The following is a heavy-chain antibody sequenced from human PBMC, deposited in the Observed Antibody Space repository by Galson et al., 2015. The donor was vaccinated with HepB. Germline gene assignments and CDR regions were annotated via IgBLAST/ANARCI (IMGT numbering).Heavy chain of an antibody. J-gene: IGHJ4*02. CDR1: GYTFTSYY. Sequence: SVKVSCKASGYTFTSYYMHWVRQAPGQGLEWLGIVNPSGGSTRYAQKFQGRVTMTRDTSTTTVYMELSSLRSEDTAVYYCAKGAHYDSSGYYFDYWGQGTLVTVSS. V-gene: IGHV1-46*03. CDR3: AKGAHYDSSGYYFDY. D-gene: IGHD3-22*01. CDR2: VNPSGGST.